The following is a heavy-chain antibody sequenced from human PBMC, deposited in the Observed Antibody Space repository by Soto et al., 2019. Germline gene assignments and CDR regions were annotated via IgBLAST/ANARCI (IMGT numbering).Heavy chain of an antibody. CDR1: GFTFSSYA. CDR3: ARYFYYGDYVSYYFDF. J-gene: IGHJ4*02. D-gene: IGHD4-17*01. V-gene: IGHV3-30-3*01. Sequence: PGGSLRLSCAASGFTFSSYAMHWVRQAPGKGLEWVAVISYDGSNKYYADSVKGRFTISRDNSKNTLYLQMNSLRAEDTAVYYCARYFYYGDYVSYYFDFRGQGSLVAVSA. CDR2: ISYDGSNK.